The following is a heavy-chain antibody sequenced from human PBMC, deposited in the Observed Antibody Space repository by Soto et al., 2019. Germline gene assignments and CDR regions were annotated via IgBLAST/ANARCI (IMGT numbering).Heavy chain of an antibody. J-gene: IGHJ4*02. CDR2: VIPLYNTS. Sequence: SVKVSCKASGGTFGRFSVSWVRQAPGQGLEWIGGVIPLYNTSNYSLKFQGRVAISADESTSTVFMELRNLRSEDTALYYCARGDEMTAVTIFEYWGQGTLVTVS. CDR3: ARGDEMTAVTIFEY. V-gene: IGHV1-69*13. D-gene: IGHD4-17*01. CDR1: GGTFGRFS.